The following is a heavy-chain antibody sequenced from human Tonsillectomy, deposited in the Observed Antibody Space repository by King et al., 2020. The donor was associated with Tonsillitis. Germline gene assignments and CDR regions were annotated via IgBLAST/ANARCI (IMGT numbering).Heavy chain of an antibody. J-gene: IGHJ2*01. CDR2: IYDHGST. CDR3: VRGPNDFDL. CDR1: GGSISTYY. Sequence: VQLQESGPGLVKPSETLSLTCTVSGGSISTYYWSWIRQPPGKGLEWIGYIYDHGSTSYTPSLKSRVTISVDTSKNQFSLKLSSVTAADTAVYYCVRGPNDFDLWGRGTLVTVSS. V-gene: IGHV4-59*01.